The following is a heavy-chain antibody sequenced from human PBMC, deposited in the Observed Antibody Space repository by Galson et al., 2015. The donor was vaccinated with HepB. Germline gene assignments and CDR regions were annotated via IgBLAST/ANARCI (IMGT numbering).Heavy chain of an antibody. D-gene: IGHD3-22*01. J-gene: IGHJ4*02. CDR1: GFTFSSYG. V-gene: IGHV3-33*08. CDR2: IWYDGSNK. Sequence: SLRLSCAASGFTFSSYGMHWVRQAPGKGLEWVAVIWYDGSNKYYADSVKGRFTISRDNSKNTLYLQMNSLRAEDTAVYYCARDAGHYDSSGYFDYWGQGTLVTVS. CDR3: ARDAGHYDSSGYFDY.